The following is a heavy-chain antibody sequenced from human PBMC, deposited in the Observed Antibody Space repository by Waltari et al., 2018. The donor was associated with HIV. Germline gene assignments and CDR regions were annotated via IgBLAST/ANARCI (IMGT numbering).Heavy chain of an antibody. V-gene: IGHV2-5*02. Sequence: QITLKESGPALVKPTQTLTLTCSFSGFSLGTSGVGVGWIRQPPGKALEWLTLIYWDDDKRYRPSLKSRLNITKDTPPNQVVRKMNDMDPADRATYYCVHMRFYETSGCFYIGHWGHGILVSVSS. CDR3: VHMRFYETSGCFYIGH. D-gene: IGHD1-26*01. CDR1: GFSLGTSGVG. J-gene: IGHJ4*01. CDR2: IYWDDDK.